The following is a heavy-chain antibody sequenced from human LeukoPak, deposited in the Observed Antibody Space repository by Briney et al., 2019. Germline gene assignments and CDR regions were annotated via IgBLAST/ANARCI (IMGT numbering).Heavy chain of an antibody. CDR3: AREPFWSGYYSNLHFDY. V-gene: IGHV3-21*01. J-gene: IGHJ4*02. CDR1: EFTFSSYN. Sequence: GGSLRLSCAASEFTFSSYNMNWVRQAPGKGLEWVSSISSSSKYIYYADSVKGRFTISRDNAKYSLYLQMNSLRAEDTAVYYCAREPFWSGYYSNLHFDYWGQGTLVTVSS. D-gene: IGHD3-3*01. CDR2: ISSSSKYI.